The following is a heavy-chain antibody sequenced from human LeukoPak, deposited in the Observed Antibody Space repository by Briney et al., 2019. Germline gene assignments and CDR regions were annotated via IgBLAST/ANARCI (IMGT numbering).Heavy chain of an antibody. CDR2: INPNSGGT. Sequence: GASVKVSCKASGDTFTGYYMHWVRQAPGHGLEWMGGINPNSGGTNYAQKFQGRVTMTRDTSISTAYMELSRLRSDDTAVYYCARITPRNYYGSGSYRSELDYWGQGTLVTVSS. CDR1: GDTFTGYY. J-gene: IGHJ4*02. V-gene: IGHV1-2*02. CDR3: ARITPRNYYGSGSYRSELDY. D-gene: IGHD3-10*01.